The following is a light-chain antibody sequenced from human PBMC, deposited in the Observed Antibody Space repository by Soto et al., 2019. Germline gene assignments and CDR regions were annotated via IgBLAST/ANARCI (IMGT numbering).Light chain of an antibody. V-gene: IGKV3-15*01. CDR1: QSVSSN. CDR3: QQYNNWPPYT. J-gene: IGKJ2*01. CDR2: GAS. Sequence: EIVMTQSPATLSVSPGERATLSCRASQSVSSNLAWYQHKPGQAPRLLIYGASTRATGIPARFSGSGSGTEFTLTFSSLQSEDFAGYYCQQYNNWPPYTFGQGTKLEIK.